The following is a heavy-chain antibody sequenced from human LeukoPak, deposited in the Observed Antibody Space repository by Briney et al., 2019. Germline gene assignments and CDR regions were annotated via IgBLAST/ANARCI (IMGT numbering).Heavy chain of an antibody. J-gene: IGHJ4*02. D-gene: IGHD5-12*01. CDR3: ARVPASGRFDS. Sequence: PSGTLSLTCAVSGGSISSSNWWSWVRQPPGKGLEWIGEIYHSGSTNYNPSLKSRVTISVDTSKNQFSLQLSSVTPEDTAVYYCARVPASGRFDSWGQGILVTVSS. CDR1: GGSISSSNW. CDR2: IYHSGST. V-gene: IGHV4-4*02.